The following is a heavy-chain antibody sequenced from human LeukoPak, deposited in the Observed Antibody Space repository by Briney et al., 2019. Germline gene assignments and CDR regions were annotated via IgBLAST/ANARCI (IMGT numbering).Heavy chain of an antibody. D-gene: IGHD2-21*02. J-gene: IGHJ4*02. V-gene: IGHV1-2*06. Sequence: ASVKVYCKTSGYTFTGYYVHYVRQAPGQGLEWMGRINPNSGDTNYAQHFQGRVTMTRDTSITTAYMDLSRLTSDDTAVYYCARDYCGGDCFPDYWGQGTLVTVSS. CDR3: ARDYCGGDCFPDY. CDR2: INPNSGDT. CDR1: GYTFTGYY.